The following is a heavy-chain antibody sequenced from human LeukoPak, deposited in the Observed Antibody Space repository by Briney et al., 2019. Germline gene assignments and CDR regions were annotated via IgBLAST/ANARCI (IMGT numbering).Heavy chain of an antibody. Sequence: PGRSLRLSCAASGFAFNTYSMNSVRQAPGEGLEWVSYISSSSSTIYYADSVKGRFTISRDNAKNSLYLQMNSLRDEDTAVYYCARDRYSRNDYWGQGTLVTVSS. J-gene: IGHJ4*02. V-gene: IGHV3-48*02. CDR3: ARDRYSRNDY. CDR1: GFAFNTYS. D-gene: IGHD6-13*01. CDR2: ISSSSSTI.